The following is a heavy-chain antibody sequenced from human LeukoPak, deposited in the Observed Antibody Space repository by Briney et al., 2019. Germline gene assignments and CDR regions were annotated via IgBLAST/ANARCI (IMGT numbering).Heavy chain of an antibody. CDR2: ISAYNGNT. CDR1: GYTFTSYG. D-gene: IGHD6-13*01. V-gene: IGHV1-18*01. CDR3: ARDWAAAGTAGWGNWFDP. Sequence: ASVKVSCKASGYTFTSYGISWVRQAPGQGLEWMGWISAYNGNTNYAQKLQGRVTMTTDTSTSTAYMELRSLRSDDTAVYYCARDWAAAGTAGWGNWFDPWGQGTLVTVSS. J-gene: IGHJ5*02.